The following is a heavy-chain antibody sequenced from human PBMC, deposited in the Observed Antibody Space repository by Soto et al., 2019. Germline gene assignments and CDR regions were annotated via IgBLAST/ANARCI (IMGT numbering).Heavy chain of an antibody. Sequence: GGSLRLSCAASGFAFSSHPMSWVRQAPERGLEWVSGISDSGGLTYNADSVKGRFTISRDNSKNTLYLQMNSLRAEDAALYYCARRAFGSSRSFDIWGQGTMVTVSS. J-gene: IGHJ3*02. D-gene: IGHD6-6*01. CDR3: ARRAFGSSRSFDI. CDR2: ISDSGGLT. V-gene: IGHV3-23*01. CDR1: GFAFSSHP.